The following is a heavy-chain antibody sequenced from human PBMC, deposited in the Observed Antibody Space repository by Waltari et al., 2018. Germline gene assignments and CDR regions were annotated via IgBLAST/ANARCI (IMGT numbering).Heavy chain of an antibody. J-gene: IGHJ4*02. CDR1: GFPFDDYA. V-gene: IGHV3-43D*04. Sequence: EVQLVESGGVVVQPGGYLRLHCAASGFPFDDYAMHWVRQAPGKGLEWVSLISWDGGSTYYADSVKGRFTISRDNSKNSLYLQMNSLRAEDTALYYCAKDIRSYSSGWYDYWGQGTLVTVSS. CDR2: ISWDGGST. CDR3: AKDIRSYSSGWYDY. D-gene: IGHD6-19*01.